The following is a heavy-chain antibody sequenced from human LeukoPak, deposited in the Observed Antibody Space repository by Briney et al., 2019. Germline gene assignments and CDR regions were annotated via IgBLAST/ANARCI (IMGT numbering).Heavy chain of an antibody. J-gene: IGHJ4*02. Sequence: GGSLRLSCSASGFTFSNYYMSGIGKTPGKGREGLACISGIGGSVHYEDPVTGRSTISRYTAKHSLYLQMTSLSAEDTATYSCASDIRAVGVTLYFDYWGQGILVTVTS. V-gene: IGHV3-11*01. CDR3: ASDIRAVGVTLYFDY. CDR1: GFTFSNYY. CDR2: ISGIGGSV. D-gene: IGHD1-26*01.